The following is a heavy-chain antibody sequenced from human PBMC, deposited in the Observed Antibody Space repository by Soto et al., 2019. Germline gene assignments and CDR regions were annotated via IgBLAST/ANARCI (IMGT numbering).Heavy chain of an antibody. V-gene: IGHV1-69*13. CDR1: GGTFSSYA. CDR3: ARDSGGYWIGCSCYLIHFFDY. CDR2: IIPIFGTA. Sequence: ASVKVSCKASGGTFSSYAISWVRQAPGQGLEWMGGIIPIFGTANYAQKFQGRVTITADESTSTAYMELSSLRSEDTAVYYCARDSGGYWIGCSCYLIHFFDYWAQGTLVPVSS. J-gene: IGHJ4*02. D-gene: IGHD2-15*01.